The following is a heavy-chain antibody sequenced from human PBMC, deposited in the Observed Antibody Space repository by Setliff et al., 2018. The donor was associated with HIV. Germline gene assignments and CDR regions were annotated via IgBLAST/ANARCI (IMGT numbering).Heavy chain of an antibody. CDR2: IYNSGNT. J-gene: IGHJ4*02. CDR1: GGSVSNYY. V-gene: IGHV4-4*07. D-gene: IGHD6-19*01. CDR3: ARETIRSGHPSEAGFDF. Sequence: SETLSLTCTVSGGSVSNYYWTWIRQSAGQGLEWIGRIYNSGNTNYNPSLKSRVTMSVDTSKNQFSLKLSSVTAADTAVYYCARETIRSGHPSEAGFDFWGQGALVTVSS.